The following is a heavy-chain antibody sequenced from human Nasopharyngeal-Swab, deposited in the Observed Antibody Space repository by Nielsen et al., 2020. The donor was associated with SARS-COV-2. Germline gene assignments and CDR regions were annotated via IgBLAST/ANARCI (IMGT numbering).Heavy chain of an antibody. V-gene: IGHV3-9*01. J-gene: IGHJ6*03. CDR1: GFTFDDYA. Sequence: SLKISCAASGFTFDDYAMHWVRQAPGKGLEWVSGISWNSGSIGYADSVKGRFTISRDNAKNSLYLQMNSLTGEDTAVYYCARMRGDFLWFGELSSYYMDVWGKGTTVTVSS. D-gene: IGHD3-10*01. CDR3: ARMRGDFLWFGELSSYYMDV. CDR2: ISWNSGSI.